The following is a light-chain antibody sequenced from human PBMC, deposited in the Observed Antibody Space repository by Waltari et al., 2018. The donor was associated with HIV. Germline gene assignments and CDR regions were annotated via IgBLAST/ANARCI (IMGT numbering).Light chain of an antibody. J-gene: IGLJ1*01. Sequence: QSALTQPASVSGSPGQSITISCTGTNSDFGSYDFVSWYQQYPCKAPRLIISDVRNRPSGISSRFSGSKYGYTASLTISGLRAEDEADYFCSSWTSSTTLVFGTGTKVTVL. CDR3: SSWTSSTTLV. CDR2: DVR. CDR1: NSDFGSYDF. V-gene: IGLV2-14*01.